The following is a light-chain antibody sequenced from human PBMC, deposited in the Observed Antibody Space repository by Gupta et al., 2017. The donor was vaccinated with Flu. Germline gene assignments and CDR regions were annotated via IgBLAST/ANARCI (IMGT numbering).Light chain of an antibody. Sequence: GDRVTSTCRASQGISNYLAWYQQKPGKVPKLLIYAASTWQSGVPSRFSGSGSGTDFTLTISSLQPEDVAIYYCQKYNSAPNTFGQGTKLEI. V-gene: IGKV1-27*01. CDR1: QGISNY. CDR3: QKYNSAPNT. J-gene: IGKJ2*01. CDR2: AAS.